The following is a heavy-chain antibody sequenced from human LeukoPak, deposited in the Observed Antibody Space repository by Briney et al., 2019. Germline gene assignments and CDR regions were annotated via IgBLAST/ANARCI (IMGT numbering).Heavy chain of an antibody. J-gene: IGHJ4*02. D-gene: IGHD3-22*01. V-gene: IGHV4-59*01. Sequence: SETLSLTCTVSGGSISSYYWSWIRQPPGKGLEWIGYIYYSGSTNYNPSLKSRVTISVDTSKNQFSLKLSSVTAADTAVYYCARADSSGYFDLDYLGQGTLVTVSS. CDR2: IYYSGST. CDR1: GGSISSYY. CDR3: ARADSSGYFDLDY.